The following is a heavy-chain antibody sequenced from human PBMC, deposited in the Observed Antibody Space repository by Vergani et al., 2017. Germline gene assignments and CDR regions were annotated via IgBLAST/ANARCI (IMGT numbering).Heavy chain of an antibody. D-gene: IGHD2-2*01. J-gene: IGHJ5*02. V-gene: IGHV1-69*02. Sequence: QVQLVQSGAEVKKPGSSVKVSCKASGGTFSSYTISWVRQAPGQGLEWMGRIIPILGIANYAQKFQGRVTITADKSTSTAYMELSSLRSEDTAVYYCARGVPADADNWFHPWGQGTLVTVSS. CDR1: GGTFSSYT. CDR2: IIPILGIA. CDR3: ARGVPADADNWFHP.